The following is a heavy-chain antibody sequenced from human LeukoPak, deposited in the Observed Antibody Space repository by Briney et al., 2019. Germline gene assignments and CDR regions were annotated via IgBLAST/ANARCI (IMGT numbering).Heavy chain of an antibody. CDR1: GFTFDDYG. J-gene: IGHJ4*02. Sequence: GGSLRLSCAASGFTFDDYGMSWVRQAPGKGLEWVSGINWNGGSTGYADSVKGRFTISRDNAKNSLYLQMNSLRAEDTALYYCARVKSTVTTGLNDYWGQGTLVTVSS. CDR2: INWNGGST. D-gene: IGHD4-17*01. V-gene: IGHV3-20*04. CDR3: ARVKSTVTTGLNDY.